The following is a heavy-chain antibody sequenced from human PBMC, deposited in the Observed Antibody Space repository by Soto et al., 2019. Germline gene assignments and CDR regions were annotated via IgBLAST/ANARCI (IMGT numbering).Heavy chain of an antibody. D-gene: IGHD6-19*01. Sequence: EVQLVESGGGLVQPGGSLRLSCAASGFTFSSYWMHWVRQAPGKGLVWVSRINSDGSSTSYADSVKGRFTTSRDNAKNTLYLQMNSLRAEDTAVYYCARGPGWYLGPDYWGQGTLVTVSS. V-gene: IGHV3-74*01. J-gene: IGHJ4*02. CDR2: INSDGSST. CDR1: GFTFSSYW. CDR3: ARGPGWYLGPDY.